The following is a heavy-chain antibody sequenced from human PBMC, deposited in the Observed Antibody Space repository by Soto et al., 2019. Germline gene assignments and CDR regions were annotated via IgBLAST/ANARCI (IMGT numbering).Heavy chain of an antibody. V-gene: IGHV3-23*01. D-gene: IGHD3-16*01. J-gene: IGHJ4*01. Sequence: VVSLRLSFAASGFTFSSYAMSWVRQAPGKGLEWVSAISGSGGSTYYADSVKGRFTISRDNSKNTLYLQMNSLRAEDTAVYYCAKEGGPFRGVQRHIDDSGKGNLVTV. CDR1: GFTFSSYA. CDR3: AKEGGPFRGVQRHIDD. CDR2: ISGSGGST.